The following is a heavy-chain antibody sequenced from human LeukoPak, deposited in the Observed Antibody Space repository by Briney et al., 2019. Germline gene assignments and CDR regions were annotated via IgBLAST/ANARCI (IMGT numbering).Heavy chain of an antibody. CDR3: ARGYYDSSGYAPYYYYYYYMDI. V-gene: IGHV1-18*01. Sequence: GASVKVSCKASGYTFTSYGISWVRQAPGQGLEWMGWSSAYNGNTNYAQKLQGRVTMTTDTSTSTAYMELRSLRSDDTAVYYCARGYYDSSGYAPYYYYYYYMDIWGKGTTVTVSS. D-gene: IGHD3-22*01. CDR1: GYTFTSYG. J-gene: IGHJ6*03. CDR2: SSAYNGNT.